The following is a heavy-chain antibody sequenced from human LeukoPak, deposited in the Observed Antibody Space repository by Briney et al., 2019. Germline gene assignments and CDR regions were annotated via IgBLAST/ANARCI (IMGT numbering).Heavy chain of an antibody. CDR2: ISWNSGSI. Sequence: GGSLRLSCAASGFTFDDYAMHWVRQAPGKGLEWVSGISWNSGSIGYADSVKGRFTISRDNAKNSLYLQMNSLRAVDTALYYCAKAPGIAAAGTDYFDYWGQGTLVTVSS. J-gene: IGHJ4*02. CDR3: AKAPGIAAAGTDYFDY. D-gene: IGHD6-13*01. CDR1: GFTFDDYA. V-gene: IGHV3-9*01.